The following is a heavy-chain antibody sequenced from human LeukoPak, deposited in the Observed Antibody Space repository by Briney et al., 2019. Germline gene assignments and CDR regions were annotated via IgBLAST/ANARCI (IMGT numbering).Heavy chain of an antibody. CDR3: ARDHSSDWYSLVVTSEYFQH. CDR1: GFTFGTYS. V-gene: IGHV3-48*02. CDR2: ISSSSSRI. D-gene: IGHD6-19*01. Sequence: GGSLRLSCAASGFTFGTYSMNWVRQAPGKGLECVSFISSSSSRIYYADSVKGRFTISRDNAKNSLYLQMNNLRDEDTAMYYCARDHSSDWYSLVVTSEYFQHWGQGTLVTVSS. J-gene: IGHJ1*01.